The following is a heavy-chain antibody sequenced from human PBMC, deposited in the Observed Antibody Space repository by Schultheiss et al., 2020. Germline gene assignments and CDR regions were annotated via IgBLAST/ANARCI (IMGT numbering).Heavy chain of an antibody. V-gene: IGHV3-30*02. CDR1: GFTFSSYG. CDR3: AKAYCSSTSCYYAPDY. J-gene: IGHJ4*02. Sequence: GGSLRLSCAASGFTFSSYGMHWVRQAPGKGLEWVAVIWYDGSNKYYADSVKGRFTISRDNSKNTLYLQMNSLRAEDTAVYYCAKAYCSSTSCYYAPDYWGQGTLVTVSS. D-gene: IGHD2-2*01. CDR2: IWYDGSNK.